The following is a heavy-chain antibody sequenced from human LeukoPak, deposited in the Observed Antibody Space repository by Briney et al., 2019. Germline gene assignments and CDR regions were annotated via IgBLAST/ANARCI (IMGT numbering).Heavy chain of an antibody. D-gene: IGHD3-3*01. Sequence: PSETLSLTCAVSGYSISSGYYWGWIRQPPGKGLEWIGSIYHSGSTYYNPSLKSRVTISVDTSKNQFSLKLSSVTAADTAVYYCARHIDFWSGYLVRFDPWGQGTLVTVSS. CDR1: GYSISSGYY. J-gene: IGHJ5*02. CDR2: IYHSGST. CDR3: ARHIDFWSGYLVRFDP. V-gene: IGHV4-38-2*01.